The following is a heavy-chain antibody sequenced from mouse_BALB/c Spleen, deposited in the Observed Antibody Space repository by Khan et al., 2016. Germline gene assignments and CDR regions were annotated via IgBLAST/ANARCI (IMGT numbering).Heavy chain of an antibody. J-gene: IGHJ2*01. CDR2: ISSGGSYT. CDR1: GFTFSSYG. Sequence: EVELVESGGDLVKPGGSLKLSCAAAGFTFSSYGMSWVRQTPDKRLEWVATISSGGSYTYYPDSVKGRFTISRDNAKNTLYLQMSSLKSEDTAMXYCASLLDYWGQGTTLTVSS. D-gene: IGHD2-10*01. CDR3: ASLLDY. V-gene: IGHV5-6*01.